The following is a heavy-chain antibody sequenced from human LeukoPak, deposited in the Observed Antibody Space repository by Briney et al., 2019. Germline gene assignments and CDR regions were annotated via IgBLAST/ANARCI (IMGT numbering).Heavy chain of an antibody. Sequence: SETLSLTCAVYGGSFSGYYWSWIRQPPGKGLEWIGEINHSGSTNYNPSLKSRVTISVDTSKNQFSLKLSSVTAADTALYYCARGSPFYSGSYYTTTIYDYWGQGTLVTVSS. CDR3: ARGSPFYSGSYYTTTIYDY. J-gene: IGHJ4*02. V-gene: IGHV4-34*01. CDR2: INHSGST. CDR1: GGSFSGYY. D-gene: IGHD1-26*01.